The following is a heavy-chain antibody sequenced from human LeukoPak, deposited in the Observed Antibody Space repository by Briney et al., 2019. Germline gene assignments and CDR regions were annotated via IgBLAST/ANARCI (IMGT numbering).Heavy chain of an antibody. CDR3: ARTYYYDSSGYYYIFDY. CDR2: IYYSGST. D-gene: IGHD3-22*01. CDR1: GGSISSYY. J-gene: IGHJ4*02. V-gene: IGHV4-59*08. Sequence: PSETLSLTCTVSGGSISSYYWSWIRQPPGKGLEWIGYIYYSGSTNYNPSLKSRVTISVDTSKNQFSLKLSSVTAADTAVYYCARTYYYDSSGYYYIFDYWGQGTLVTVSS.